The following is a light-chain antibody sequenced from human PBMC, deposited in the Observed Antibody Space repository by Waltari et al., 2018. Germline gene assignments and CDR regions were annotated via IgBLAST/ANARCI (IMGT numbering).Light chain of an antibody. V-gene: IGLV2-14*01. CDR1: RNDVGAYNF. CDR2: DVT. CDR3: CSYTSSSTYI. Sequence: QSALTQPASVSGSPGQSITISCTGPRNDVGAYNFVSWYQQAPCKAPKLMIYDVTKRPSGVSNRFSGSKSGNTASLTISGLQAEDEADYYCCSYTSSSTYIFGTGTKITVL. J-gene: IGLJ1*01.